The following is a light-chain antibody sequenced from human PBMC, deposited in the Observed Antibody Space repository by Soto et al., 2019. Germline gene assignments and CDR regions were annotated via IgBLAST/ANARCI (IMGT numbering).Light chain of an antibody. CDR2: EVT. J-gene: IGLJ2*01. Sequence: QSALTQPPSASGAAVESGTISCTGTSSDVGGYNCVSWYQQHPGKAPKLMIYEVTKRPSGVPDRFSGSKSDNTASLTVSGLQAEDEADYYCSSYAGSNTVIFGGGTKVTVL. V-gene: IGLV2-8*01. CDR3: SSYAGSNTVI. CDR1: SSDVGGYNC.